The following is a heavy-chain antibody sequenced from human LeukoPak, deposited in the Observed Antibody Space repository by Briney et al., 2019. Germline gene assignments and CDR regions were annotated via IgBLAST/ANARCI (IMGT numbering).Heavy chain of an antibody. J-gene: IGHJ4*02. CDR3: AKGPPYSSGWYVDY. CDR1: GFTFSSYG. CDR2: ISYDGSNK. V-gene: IGHV3-30*18. D-gene: IGHD6-19*01. Sequence: GGSLRLSCAASGFTFSSYGMHWVRQAPGKGLEWGAVISYDGSNKYYADTVKGRFTISRDNSKNTLYLQMNSLRAEDTAVYYCAKGPPYSSGWYVDYWGQGTPVTVSS.